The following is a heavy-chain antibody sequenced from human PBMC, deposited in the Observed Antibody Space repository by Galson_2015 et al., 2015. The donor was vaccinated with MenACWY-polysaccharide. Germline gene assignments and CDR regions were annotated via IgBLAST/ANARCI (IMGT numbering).Heavy chain of an antibody. D-gene: IGHD3-3*01. CDR3: ARGPEWAYFDY. V-gene: IGHV3-7*01. J-gene: IGHJ4*02. Sequence: SLRLSCAASGFTFRSYWMSWVRQAPGQGLEWVANIKQDGSDKYYVDSVKGRFTISRYNARNSLYLQMNSLRAEDTAVYYCARGPEWAYFDYWGQGTLVTVSS. CDR2: IKQDGSDK. CDR1: GFTFRSYW.